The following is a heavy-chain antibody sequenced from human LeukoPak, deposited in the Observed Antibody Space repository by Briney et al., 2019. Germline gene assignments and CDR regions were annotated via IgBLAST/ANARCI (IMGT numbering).Heavy chain of an antibody. CDR3: ARVDDSSGDALWD. D-gene: IGHD3-22*01. CDR2: IYPGDSDT. J-gene: IGHJ4*02. Sequence: RESLQISCQGSGYSFTSYWIGWVRQMPGKGLEWMGIIYPGDSDTRYSPSFQGQVTISADKSISTAYLQWSSLKASDTAMYYCARVDDSSGDALWDWGQGTLVTVSS. V-gene: IGHV5-51*01. CDR1: GYSFTSYW.